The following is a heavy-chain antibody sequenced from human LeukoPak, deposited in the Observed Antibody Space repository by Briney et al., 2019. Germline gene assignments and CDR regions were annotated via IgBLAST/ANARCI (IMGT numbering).Heavy chain of an antibody. CDR3: ATDRVSPGFNLFDP. CDR1: GFTFSSYA. CDR2: INGRGDNT. V-gene: IGHV3-23*01. D-gene: IGHD2/OR15-2a*01. J-gene: IGHJ5*02. Sequence: GGSLRLSCAASGFTFSSYAMNWVRQAPGKGLEWVSAINGRGDNTYYADSVKGRFTIPRDNSKSTLFLQMNSLRAEDTAIYYCATDRVSPGFNLFDPWGQGTLVTVSS.